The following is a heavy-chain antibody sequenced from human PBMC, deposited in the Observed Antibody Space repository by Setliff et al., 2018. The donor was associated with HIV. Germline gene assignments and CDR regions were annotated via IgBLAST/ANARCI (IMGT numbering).Heavy chain of an antibody. D-gene: IGHD3-10*01. J-gene: IGHJ1*01. Sequence: PSETLSLTCTVSGGSIRSHYWSWIRQAPGKGLEWIGNIYYSGSTNYNPSLKSRVTISVDTSNNRFSLKVTSVTAADTAMYYCARDPYYASLHSPAEYFQHWGQGTLVTVSS. V-gene: IGHV4-59*11. CDR2: IYYSGST. CDR1: GGSIRSHY. CDR3: ARDPYYASLHSPAEYFQH.